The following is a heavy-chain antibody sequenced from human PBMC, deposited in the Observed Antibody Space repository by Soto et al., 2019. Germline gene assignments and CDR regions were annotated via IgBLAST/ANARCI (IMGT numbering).Heavy chain of an antibody. Sequence: ASVKVSCKASGYTFTGYYMHWVRQAPGQGLEWIGWINPNSGGTNYAQKFQGRVTMTRDTSISTAYMELSRLRSDDTAVYYCAREFGNYYYYYGMDVWGQGTTVTVSS. D-gene: IGHD3-10*01. CDR3: AREFGNYYYYYGMDV. J-gene: IGHJ6*02. CDR2: INPNSGGT. V-gene: IGHV1-2*02. CDR1: GYTFTGYY.